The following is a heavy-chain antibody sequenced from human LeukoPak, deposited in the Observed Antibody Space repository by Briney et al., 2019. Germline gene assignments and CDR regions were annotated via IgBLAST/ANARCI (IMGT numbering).Heavy chain of an antibody. CDR2: IYHSGST. J-gene: IGHJ4*02. V-gene: IGHV4-38-2*02. CDR3: AREAGASDY. Sequence: SETLSLTCTVSGYSISSGYYWGWIRQPPGKRLEWIGSIYHSGSTYYNPSLKSRVTMSVDTSKNQFSLKLSSVTAADTAVYYCAREAGASDYWGQGTLVTVSS. CDR1: GYSISSGYY. D-gene: IGHD1-26*01.